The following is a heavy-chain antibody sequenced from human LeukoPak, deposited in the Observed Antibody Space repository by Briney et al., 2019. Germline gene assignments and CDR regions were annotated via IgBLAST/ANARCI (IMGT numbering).Heavy chain of an antibody. CDR3: ARDSGTTGEVKFDP. D-gene: IGHD3-10*01. Sequence: SETLSLTCTVSGYSISSGYYWGWIRQPPGKGLEWIGSIYHSGSTYYNPSLKSRVTISVDTSKNQFSLKLSSVTAADTAVYYCARDSGTTGEVKFDPWAREPWSPSPQ. CDR1: GYSISSGYY. CDR2: IYHSGST. V-gene: IGHV4-38-2*02. J-gene: IGHJ5*02.